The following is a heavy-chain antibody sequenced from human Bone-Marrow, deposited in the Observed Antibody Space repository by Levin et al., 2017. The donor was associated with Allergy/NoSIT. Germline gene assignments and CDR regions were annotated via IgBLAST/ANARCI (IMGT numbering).Heavy chain of an antibody. CDR3: ARGGNWFDP. J-gene: IGHJ5*02. Sequence: SCLVSGGSNSNYYWSWIRQPAGKGLEWIGNIFTTGSTNYNPSLKNRVTMSMGPSTNQFSLNLTSVTAADTAVYYCARGGNWFDPWGQGTPVTVSS. D-gene: IGHD3-10*01. CDR2: IFTTGST. V-gene: IGHV4-4*07. CDR1: GGSNSNYY.